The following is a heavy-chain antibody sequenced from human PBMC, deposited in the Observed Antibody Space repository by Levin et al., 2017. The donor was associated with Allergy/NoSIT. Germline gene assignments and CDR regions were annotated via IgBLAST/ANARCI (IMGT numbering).Heavy chain of an antibody. V-gene: IGHV3-7*01. Sequence: GGSLRLSCAASGFTFSSYWVTWVRQAPGKGLEWVGNIKQDGSEQYYGDSVKGRFTISRDNAKNSLYLQMNSLRVEDTAVYYCAGGGWGTGCHDYWGQGTLVIVSS. CDR3: AGGGWGTGCHDY. CDR2: IKQDGSEQ. D-gene: IGHD6-19*01. J-gene: IGHJ4*02. CDR1: GFTFSSYW.